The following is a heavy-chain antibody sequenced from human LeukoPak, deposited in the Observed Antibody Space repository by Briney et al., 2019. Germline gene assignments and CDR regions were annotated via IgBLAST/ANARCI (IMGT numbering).Heavy chain of an antibody. CDR1: GFTFDDYA. D-gene: IGHD3-10*01. CDR2: INWNGGST. J-gene: IGHJ6*03. CDR3: ARTYGSGSSYYYYMDV. Sequence: GGSLRLSCAASGFTFDDYAMHWVRQAPGKGLEWVSGINWNGGSTGYADSVKGRFTISRDNAKNSLYLQMNSLRAEDTAVYYCARTYGSGSSYYYYMDVWGKGTTVTISS. V-gene: IGHV3-20*04.